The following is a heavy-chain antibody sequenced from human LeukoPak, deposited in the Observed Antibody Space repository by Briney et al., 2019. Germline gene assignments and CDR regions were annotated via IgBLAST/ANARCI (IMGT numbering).Heavy chain of an antibody. CDR1: GGSISSSSYY. CDR2: IYHSGST. V-gene: IGHV4-39*07. CDR3: ARAASVAGRENYYYYYYMDV. Sequence: SETLSLTCTVSGGSISSSSYYWGWIRQPPGKGLEWIGSIYHSGSTYYNPSLKSRITISVDTSKNPFSLKLSSVTAADTAVYYCARAASVAGRENYYYYYYMDVWGKGTTVTVSS. J-gene: IGHJ6*03. D-gene: IGHD6-19*01.